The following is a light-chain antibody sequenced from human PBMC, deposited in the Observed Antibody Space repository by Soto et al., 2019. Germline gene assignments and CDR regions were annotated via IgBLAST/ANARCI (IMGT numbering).Light chain of an antibody. CDR2: DVS. CDR3: SSYTSSSALVV. J-gene: IGLJ1*01. Sequence: QSALTQPASVSGSPGQSITISCTGTSSDVGGYNYVSWYQQHPGKAPKLMIYDVSNRPSGVSNRFSGSKSGNTASVTISGLQAEDEAEYYCSSYTSSSALVVFGTGTKLTVL. CDR1: SSDVGGYNY. V-gene: IGLV2-14*01.